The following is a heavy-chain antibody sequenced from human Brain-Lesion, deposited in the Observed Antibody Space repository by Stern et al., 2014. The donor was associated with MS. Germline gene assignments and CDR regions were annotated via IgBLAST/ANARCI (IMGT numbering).Heavy chain of an antibody. CDR2: INTYIGDT. Sequence: VQLVESGAEVEKPGASVKVSCKASGYTFTDYFMHWVRQAPGQGLEWVGWINTYIGDTKYAQKFQGWVTMTRDTSISTAYMELNSLRSDDTAVYYCARVPGCVFGGMDVWCQGTTVT. D-gene: IGHD2-21*01. CDR3: ARVPGCVFGGMDV. J-gene: IGHJ6*02. CDR1: GYTFTDYF. V-gene: IGHV1-2*04.